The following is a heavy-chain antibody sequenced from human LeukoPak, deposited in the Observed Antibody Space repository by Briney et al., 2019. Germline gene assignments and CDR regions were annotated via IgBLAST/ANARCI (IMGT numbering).Heavy chain of an antibody. Sequence: PRESLKISCRGSGYSFNTYWIGWVRHMPGKGLGWMGIIYPGDSDTRYSPSFQGQVTMSADKSINTAYLQWSSLKASDTAMYYCARRQGCSSTSCPPDYWGQGTLVTVSS. CDR1: GYSFNTYW. D-gene: IGHD2-2*01. CDR3: ARRQGCSSTSCPPDY. CDR2: IYPGDSDT. J-gene: IGHJ4*02. V-gene: IGHV5-51*01.